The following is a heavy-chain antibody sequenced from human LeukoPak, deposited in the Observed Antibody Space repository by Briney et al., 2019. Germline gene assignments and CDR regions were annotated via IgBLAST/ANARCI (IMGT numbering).Heavy chain of an antibody. J-gene: IGHJ4*02. CDR3: ARGRWFGEPHFDY. CDR2: IYYSGST. CDR1: GGSISSYY. Sequence: SETLSLTCTVSGGSISSYYWSWIRQPPGKGLEWIGYIYYSGSTNYNSSLKSRVTISVDTSKNQFSLKLSSVTAADTAVYYCARGRWFGEPHFDYWGQGTLVTVSS. V-gene: IGHV4-59*01. D-gene: IGHD3-10*01.